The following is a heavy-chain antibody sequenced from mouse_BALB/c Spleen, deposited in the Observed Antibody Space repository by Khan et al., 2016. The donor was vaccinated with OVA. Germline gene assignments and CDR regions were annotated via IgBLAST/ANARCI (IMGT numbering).Heavy chain of an antibody. CDR1: GYSITSDYA. CDR2: ISSSCST. CDR3: ARDGSRYNYAMDY. J-gene: IGHJ4*01. V-gene: IGHV3-2*02. D-gene: IGHD2-3*01. Sequence: EVQLVESGPGLVKPSQSLSLTCTVTGYSITSDYAWNWIRQFPGNKLEWMGYISSSCSTNYNPALKSRISITRDTSKNQFFLQLNSVTTEDTATXYCARDGSRYNYAMDYWGQGTSVTVSS.